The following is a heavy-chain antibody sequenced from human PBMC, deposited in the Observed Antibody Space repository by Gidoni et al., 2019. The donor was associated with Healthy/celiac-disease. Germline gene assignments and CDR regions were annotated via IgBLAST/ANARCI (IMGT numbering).Heavy chain of an antibody. V-gene: IGHV3-9*01. Sequence: EVQLVESGGGLLPPGSSLRLSCAASGLTFAAYAMHWVRQAPGKGLEWVSGISWNSGSIGYADSVKGRFTISRDNAKNSLYLQMNSLRAEDTALYYCAKVGEPYGDYGLGYFDYWGQGTLVTVSS. D-gene: IGHD4-17*01. CDR1: GLTFAAYA. CDR2: ISWNSGSI. J-gene: IGHJ4*02. CDR3: AKVGEPYGDYGLGYFDY.